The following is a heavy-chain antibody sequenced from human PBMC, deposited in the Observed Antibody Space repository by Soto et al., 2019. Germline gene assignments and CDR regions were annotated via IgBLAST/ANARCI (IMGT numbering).Heavy chain of an antibody. CDR2: ISYDGSNK. Sequence: GGSLRLSCAASGFTFSSYGMHWVRQAPGKGLEWVAVISYDGSNKYYADSVKGRFTISRDNSKNTLYLQMNSLRAEDTAVYYCAKDRGSTSCYSPDYWGQGTLVTVSS. CDR1: GFTFSSYG. J-gene: IGHJ4*02. CDR3: AKDRGSTSCYSPDY. V-gene: IGHV3-30*18. D-gene: IGHD2-2*01.